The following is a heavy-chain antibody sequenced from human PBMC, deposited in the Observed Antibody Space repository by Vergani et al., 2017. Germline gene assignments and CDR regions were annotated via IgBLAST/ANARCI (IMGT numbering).Heavy chain of an antibody. Sequence: QVQLVEPGGGVVQLGRSLSLSCAASGSTFNQYAMPWVGQAPGKGLEWVAVTWSDGNNKQYADSVKGRFTISRDNSKRTMYLQMNSLRDEDTGVYYCARDLRLLYNRFDPWGQGTLVTVSS. V-gene: IGHV3-33*01. J-gene: IGHJ5*02. CDR1: GSTFNQYA. D-gene: IGHD1-14*01. CDR3: ARDLRLLYNRFDP. CDR2: TWSDGNNK.